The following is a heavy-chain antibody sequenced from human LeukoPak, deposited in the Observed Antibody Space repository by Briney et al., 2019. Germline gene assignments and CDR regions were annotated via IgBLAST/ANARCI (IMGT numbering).Heavy chain of an antibody. Sequence: ASVKVSCKASGYTFTGYYMHWVRQAPGQGLEWMGWISPNSGGTNYAQKFQGRVTMTRDTSINTAYMELSRLTSDDTAVYCCARGPINTHAFDIWSQGTMVTVSS. J-gene: IGHJ3*02. CDR1: GYTFTGYY. V-gene: IGHV1-2*02. CDR2: ISPNSGGT. CDR3: ARGPINTHAFDI.